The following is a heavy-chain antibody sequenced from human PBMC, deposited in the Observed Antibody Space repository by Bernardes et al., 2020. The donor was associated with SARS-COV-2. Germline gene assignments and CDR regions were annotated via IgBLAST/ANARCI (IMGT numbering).Heavy chain of an antibody. CDR2: ISSSSSYI. D-gene: IGHD3-10*01. CDR1: GFTFSSYS. J-gene: IGHJ4*02. CDR3: AREEGSWGYYGSGSYYLDY. Sequence: GGSLRLSCAASGFTFSSYSMNWVRQAPGKGLEWVSSISSSSSYIYYADSVKGRFTISRDNAKNSLYLQMNSLRAEDTAVYYCAREEGSWGYYGSGSYYLDYWGQGTLVTVSS. V-gene: IGHV3-21*01.